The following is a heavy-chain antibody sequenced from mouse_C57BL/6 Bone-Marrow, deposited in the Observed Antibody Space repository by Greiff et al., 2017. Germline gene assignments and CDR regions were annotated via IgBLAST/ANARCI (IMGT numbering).Heavy chain of an antibody. J-gene: IGHJ2*01. Sequence: VQLKQSGPELVKPGASVKISCKASGSSFTGYYMNWVKQSPEKSLEWIGEINPSTGGTTYNQKFKAKATLTVDKSSSTAYMQLKSLTSEDSAVYYCARGSPYYFDYWGQGTTLTVSS. CDR2: INPSTGGT. V-gene: IGHV1-42*01. CDR1: GSSFTGYY. CDR3: ARGSPYYFDY.